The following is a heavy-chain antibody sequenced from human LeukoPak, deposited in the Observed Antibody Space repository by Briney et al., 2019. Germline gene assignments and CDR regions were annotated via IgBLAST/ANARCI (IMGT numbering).Heavy chain of an antibody. CDR3: ANKATLGDYYYYVDV. Sequence: PGGSLRLSCAASGFTFSSYAMTWVRQAPGKGLEWVSAISVSGGSTYYADSVKGRFTISRDNSKNTLSLQMHSLRAEDTAVYYCANKATLGDYYYYVDVWGTGTTVTVSS. CDR1: GFTFSSYA. D-gene: IGHD3-3*02. J-gene: IGHJ6*03. CDR2: ISVSGGST. V-gene: IGHV3-23*01.